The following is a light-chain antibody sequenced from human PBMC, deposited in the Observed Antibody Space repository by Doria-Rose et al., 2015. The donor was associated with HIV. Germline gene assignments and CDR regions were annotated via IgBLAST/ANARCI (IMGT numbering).Light chain of an antibody. CDR3: HQYGTSWT. Sequence: DIVMTQSPGTLSLSPGERATLSCRASQSLSSTYLAWYQQKPGQAPSLLIYDGSTRATGIPDRFSASGSGADLTLTINRLEPEDFALYYCHQYGTSWTFGQGTKVEI. CDR2: DGS. CDR1: QSLSSTY. V-gene: IGKV3-20*01. J-gene: IGKJ1*01.